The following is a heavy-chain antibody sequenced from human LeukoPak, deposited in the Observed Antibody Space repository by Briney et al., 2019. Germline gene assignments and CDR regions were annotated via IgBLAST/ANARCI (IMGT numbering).Heavy chain of an antibody. CDR2: INPNSGGT. V-gene: IGHV1-2*02. CDR3: ARAYIGGFGEFWAY. Sequence: ASVKVSCRASGYTFTGYYMHWVRQAPGQGLEWMRWINPNSGGTNYAQKFQGRVTMTRDTSISTAYMELSRLRSDDTAVYYCARAYIGGFGEFWAYWGQGTLVTVSS. J-gene: IGHJ4*02. CDR1: GYTFTGYY. D-gene: IGHD3-10*01.